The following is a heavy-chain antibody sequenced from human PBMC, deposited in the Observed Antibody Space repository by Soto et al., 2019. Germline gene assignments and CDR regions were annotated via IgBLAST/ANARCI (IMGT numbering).Heavy chain of an antibody. J-gene: IGHJ6*02. CDR1: GYTFTGYY. V-gene: IGHV1-2*04. D-gene: IGHD4-4*01. Sequence: GASVKVSCKASGYTFTGYYMHWVRQAPGQGLEWMGWINPNSGGTNYAQKFQGWVTMTRDTSISTAYMELSRLRSDDTAVYYCARGLASTVTIAYYYYGMDVWGQGTTVTVSS. CDR2: INPNSGGT. CDR3: ARGLASTVTIAYYYYGMDV.